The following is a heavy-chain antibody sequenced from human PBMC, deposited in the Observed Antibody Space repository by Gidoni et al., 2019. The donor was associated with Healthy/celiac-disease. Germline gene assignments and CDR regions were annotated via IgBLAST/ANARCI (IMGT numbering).Heavy chain of an antibody. Sequence: QVQLQESGPGLVKPSETLSLTCTVSGGSISSYYWSWIRQPPGKGLEWIGYIYYSGSTNYNPSLKSRVTISVDTSKNQFSLKLSSVTAADTAVYYCARSDYGDAFDIWGQGTMVTVSS. CDR1: GGSISSYY. J-gene: IGHJ3*02. CDR3: ARSDYGDAFDI. D-gene: IGHD4-17*01. V-gene: IGHV4-59*01. CDR2: IYYSGST.